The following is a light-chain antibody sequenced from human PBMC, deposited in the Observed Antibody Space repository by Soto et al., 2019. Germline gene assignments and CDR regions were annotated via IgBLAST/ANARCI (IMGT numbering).Light chain of an antibody. Sequence: DIQMTQSPSSLSASVGDRVTITCRASQGISSSLAWYQQKPGNAPKLLIYAASTLQYGVPSRFSGSGSGTDFTLTITSPQPEDFTPYFYEKYDNVPWSFGPGTKVEIK. CDR1: QGISSS. V-gene: IGKV1-27*01. CDR2: AAS. CDR3: EKYDNVPWS. J-gene: IGKJ3*01.